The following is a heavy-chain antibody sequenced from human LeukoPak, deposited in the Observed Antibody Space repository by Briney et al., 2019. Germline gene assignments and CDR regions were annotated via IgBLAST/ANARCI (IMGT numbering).Heavy chain of an antibody. Sequence: SVKVSCKASAFTFTSSAMQWVRQARGQRLEWIGWIVVGSGNTNYAQKFQERVTITRDMSTSTAYMELSSLRSEDTAVYCCARDWGSVGGSGYSGENWGQGTLVTVSS. CDR2: IVVGSGNT. CDR3: ARDWGSVGGSGYSGEN. CDR1: AFTFTSSA. D-gene: IGHD3-22*01. J-gene: IGHJ4*02. V-gene: IGHV1-58*02.